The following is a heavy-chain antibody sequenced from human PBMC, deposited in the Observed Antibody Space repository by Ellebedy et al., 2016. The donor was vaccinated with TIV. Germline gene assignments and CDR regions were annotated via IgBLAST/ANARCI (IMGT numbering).Heavy chain of an antibody. Sequence: MPSETLSLTCAVYGGSFSGYYWSWIRQPPGKGLEWIGEINHSGSTNYNPSLKSRVTISVDTSKNQFSLKLSSVTAADTAVYYCALAVGGGDYWGQGTLVTVSS. V-gene: IGHV4-34*01. CDR2: INHSGST. CDR3: ALAVGGGDY. CDR1: GGSFSGYY. J-gene: IGHJ4*02. D-gene: IGHD3-16*01.